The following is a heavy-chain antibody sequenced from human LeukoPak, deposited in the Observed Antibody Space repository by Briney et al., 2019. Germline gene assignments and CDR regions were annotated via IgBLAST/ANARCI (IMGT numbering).Heavy chain of an antibody. CDR1: GGSISSYY. D-gene: IGHD6-13*01. CDR2: IYYSGST. J-gene: IGHJ4*02. Sequence: SETLSLTCTVSGGSISSYYWSWIRQPPGKGLEWIGYIYYSGSTNYNPSLKSRVTISVDTSKNQFSLKLSSVTAADTAVYYCARVLDSSSWYRHHFPEYYFDYWGQGTLVTVSS. CDR3: ARVLDSSSWYRHHFPEYYFDY. V-gene: IGHV4-59*01.